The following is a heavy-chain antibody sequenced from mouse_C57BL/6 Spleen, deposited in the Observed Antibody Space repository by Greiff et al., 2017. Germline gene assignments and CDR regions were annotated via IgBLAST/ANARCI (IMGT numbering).Heavy chain of an antibody. CDR2: ISNGGGST. D-gene: IGHD2-4*01. V-gene: IGHV5-12*01. CDR1: GFTFSDYY. J-gene: IGHJ2*01. CDR3: ARRRDDYDYFDY. Sequence: EVKLVESGGGLVQPGGSLKLSCAASGFTFSDYYMYWVRQTPEKRLEWVAYISNGGGSTYYPDTVKGRFTISRDNAKNTLYLQMSRLKSEDTAMYYCARRRDDYDYFDYWGQGTTLTVSS.